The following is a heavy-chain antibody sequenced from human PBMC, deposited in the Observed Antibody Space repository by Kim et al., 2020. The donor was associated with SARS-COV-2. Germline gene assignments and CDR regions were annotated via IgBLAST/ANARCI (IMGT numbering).Heavy chain of an antibody. D-gene: IGHD3-10*01. J-gene: IGHJ4*02. Sequence: YSPSLKSRLTITKDTAKNQVVLTMTNMETVDTATYYCAHMDSTMVRGVNYWGQGTLVTVSS. CDR3: AHMDSTMVRGVNY. V-gene: IGHV2-5*01.